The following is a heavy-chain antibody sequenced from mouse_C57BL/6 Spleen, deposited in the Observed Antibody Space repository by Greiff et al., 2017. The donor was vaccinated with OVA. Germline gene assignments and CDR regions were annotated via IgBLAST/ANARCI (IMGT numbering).Heavy chain of an antibody. J-gene: IGHJ3*01. D-gene: IGHD2-4*01. V-gene: IGHV1-80*01. CDR3: ARDDYDGFAPY. CDR1: GYAFSSYW. CDR2: IYPGDGDT. Sequence: QVQLKESGAELVKPGASVKISCKASGYAFSSYWMNWVKQRPGKGLEWIGQIYPGDGDTNYNGKLKGKATLTADKSSSTAYMQLSSLTSEDSAVYFCARDDYDGFAPYWGQGTLVTVSA.